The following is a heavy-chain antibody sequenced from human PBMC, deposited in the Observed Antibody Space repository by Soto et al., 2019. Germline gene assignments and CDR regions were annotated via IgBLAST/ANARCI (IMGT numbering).Heavy chain of an antibody. Sequence: EVHILESGGGLVQPGGSLRLSCAASGFTFDSYAMAWVRQAPGKGLEWVSSILRSGTITYYADSVKGRFIISRDNSKNIMFLQMNSLIADHTAVYFRAKDFYDSRGNYYAINWFDPWGQGPLVTVSS. CDR1: GFTFDSYA. V-gene: IGHV3-23*01. CDR2: ILRSGTIT. J-gene: IGHJ5*02. CDR3: AKDFYDSRGNYYAINWFDP. D-gene: IGHD3-22*01.